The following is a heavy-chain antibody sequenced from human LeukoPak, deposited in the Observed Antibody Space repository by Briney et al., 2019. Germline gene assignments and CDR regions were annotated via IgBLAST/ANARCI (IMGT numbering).Heavy chain of an antibody. Sequence: GESLKISCRASGYSFTTYWIGWVRQMPGKGLEWMGVIFPADSDTRYSPSFQGQVTISADKSISTAYLQWSSLKASNTAMYYCASVYSSTSWDYWGQGTLVTVSS. CDR3: ASVYSSTSWDY. J-gene: IGHJ4*02. CDR1: GYSFTTYW. D-gene: IGHD6-13*01. CDR2: IFPADSDT. V-gene: IGHV5-51*01.